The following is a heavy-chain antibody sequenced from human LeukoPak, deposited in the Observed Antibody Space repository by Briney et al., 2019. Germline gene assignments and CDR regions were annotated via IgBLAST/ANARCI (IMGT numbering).Heavy chain of an antibody. D-gene: IGHD6-19*01. V-gene: IGHV1-3*01. J-gene: IGHJ5*02. Sequence: ASVKVSCKASGYIFTAYAIHWVRQAPGQGLEWMGWINAGNGITKYSQKFQGRVTITRDTSATTVYMELSSLRSEDTALYYCARDFGSSSGYYWFDPWGQGTLVTVSP. CDR3: ARDFGSSSGYYWFDP. CDR2: INAGNGIT. CDR1: GYIFTAYA.